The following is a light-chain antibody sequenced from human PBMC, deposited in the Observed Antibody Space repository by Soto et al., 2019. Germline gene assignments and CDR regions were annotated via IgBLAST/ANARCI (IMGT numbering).Light chain of an antibody. V-gene: IGLV1-40*01. CDR2: GNS. CDR3: QSYASSLSGWV. CDR1: SSNIGAGYD. Sequence: QSVLTQPPSVSGAPGQRVTISCTGSSSNIGAGYDVHWYQQLPGTAPKLLIYGNSNRPSGVPDRFSGSKSGTSASLAITGLQVEDEADYYCQSYASSLSGWVFGGGTKLTVL. J-gene: IGLJ3*02.